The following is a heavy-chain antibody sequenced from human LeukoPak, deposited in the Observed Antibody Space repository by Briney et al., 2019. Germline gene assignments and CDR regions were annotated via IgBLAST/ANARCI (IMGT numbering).Heavy chain of an antibody. CDR1: GFTGSNNY. CDR3: ASRATVTTDRFWFAP. V-gene: IGHV3-53*01. Sequence: LPGGSLRLSCAASGFTGSNNYMSWVRQTPGKGLEWVSVIYSGGSTYYADSVKGRFAISRDNSKNTLYLQMNSLRAEDTAVYYCASRATVTTDRFWFAPWGQGTLVTVSS. J-gene: IGHJ5*02. CDR2: IYSGGST. D-gene: IGHD4-11*01.